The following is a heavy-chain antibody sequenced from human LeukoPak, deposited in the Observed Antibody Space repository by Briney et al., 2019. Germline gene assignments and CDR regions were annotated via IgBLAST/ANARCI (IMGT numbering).Heavy chain of an antibody. V-gene: IGHV4-59*01. D-gene: IGHD7-27*01. Sequence: SETLSLTCTVSGGSISSYYWSWIRQHPGKGLEWIEYIYYSGSTNYNPSLKSRVTISVDTSKNQFSLKLSSVTAADTAVYYCARDPGLDYFDYWGQGTLVTVSS. J-gene: IGHJ4*02. CDR2: IYYSGST. CDR3: ARDPGLDYFDY. CDR1: GGSISSYY.